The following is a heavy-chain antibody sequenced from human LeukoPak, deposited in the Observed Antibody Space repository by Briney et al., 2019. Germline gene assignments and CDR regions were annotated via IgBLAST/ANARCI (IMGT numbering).Heavy chain of an antibody. CDR1: GFTLNSHG. CDR3: ARVVVTAIHGAFDI. Sequence: GGSLRLSCAASGFTLNSHGMTWVSQAQGKGLEWVSAIRASGDTKYADSVTGRFTISRDNSKNTLYLQMNSLRAEDTAVYYCARVVVTAIHGAFDIWGQGTMVTVSS. CDR2: IRASGDT. J-gene: IGHJ3*02. D-gene: IGHD2-21*02. V-gene: IGHV3-23*01.